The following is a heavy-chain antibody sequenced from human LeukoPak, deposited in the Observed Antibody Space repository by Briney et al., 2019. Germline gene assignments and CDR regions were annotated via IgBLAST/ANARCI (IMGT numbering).Heavy chain of an antibody. J-gene: IGHJ6*04. V-gene: IGHV4-34*01. CDR3: ARGRSSSWTPHYYYYYGMDV. D-gene: IGHD6-13*01. CDR1: GGSFSGYY. Sequence: PSETLSLTCAVYGGSFSGYYWSWIRQPPGKGQEWIGEINHSGSTNYNPSLKSRVTISVDTSKNQFSLKLSSVTAADTAVYYCARGRSSSWTPHYYYYYGMDVWGKGTTVTVSS. CDR2: INHSGST.